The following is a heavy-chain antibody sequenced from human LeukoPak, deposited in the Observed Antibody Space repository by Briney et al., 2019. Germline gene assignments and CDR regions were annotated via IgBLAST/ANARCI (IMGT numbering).Heavy chain of an antibody. CDR3: ARGPYGTIFGVVITNYYYGMDV. Sequence: EASVKVSCKASGYTFTSYDINWVRQTTGQGLEWMGWMNPNSGNTGYAQKFKGRVTMTRNTSISTAYMELSSLRSEDTAVYYCARGPYGTIFGVVITNYYYGMDVWGQGTTVTVSS. J-gene: IGHJ6*02. D-gene: IGHD3-3*01. CDR2: MNPNSGNT. V-gene: IGHV1-8*01. CDR1: GYTFTSYD.